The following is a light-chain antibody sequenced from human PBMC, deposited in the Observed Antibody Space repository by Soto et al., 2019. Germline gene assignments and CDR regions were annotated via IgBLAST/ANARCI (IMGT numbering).Light chain of an antibody. Sequence: EIVLTQSPGTLSLSPGERATLSCRASQSVSSSYLAWCQRKPGQAPRLLIYGASSRATGIPDRFSGSGSGTDFTLTISRLEPEDFAVYYCQQDGSSQDFTFGRGTKVDIK. J-gene: IGKJ3*01. CDR3: QQDGSSQDFT. CDR2: GAS. CDR1: QSVSSSY. V-gene: IGKV3-20*01.